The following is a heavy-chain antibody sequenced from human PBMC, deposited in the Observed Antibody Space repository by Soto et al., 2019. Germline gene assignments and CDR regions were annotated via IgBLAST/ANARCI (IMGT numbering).Heavy chain of an antibody. CDR1: GFTFSNSA. Sequence: QVQLVQSGPEVKKPGTSVKVSCKTSGFTFSNSAVQWVRQARGQRLEWIGWIIVGSGNTNYAQNLQGRVTITRDMSTNTANMELSSLRSEDTAVYYCAAEVYSGGDCCHCDYWSQGNLVTVSS. V-gene: IGHV1-58*01. D-gene: IGHD2-21*02. CDR3: AAEVYSGGDCCHCDY. CDR2: IIVGSGNT. J-gene: IGHJ4*02.